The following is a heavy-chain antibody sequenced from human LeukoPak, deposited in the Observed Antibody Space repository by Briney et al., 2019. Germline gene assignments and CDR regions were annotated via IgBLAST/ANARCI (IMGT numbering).Heavy chain of an antibody. CDR1: GFTFTTYW. D-gene: IGHD3-16*01. V-gene: IGHV3-21*01. J-gene: IGHJ3*02. CDR3: ARLFSRGNAFDI. Sequence: GGSLRLSCAASGFTFTTYWMSWVRQAPGKGLEWVSSISSSSSYIYYADSVKGRFTISRDNAKNSLYLQMNSLRAEDTAVYYCARLFSRGNAFDIWGQGTMVTVSS. CDR2: ISSSSSYI.